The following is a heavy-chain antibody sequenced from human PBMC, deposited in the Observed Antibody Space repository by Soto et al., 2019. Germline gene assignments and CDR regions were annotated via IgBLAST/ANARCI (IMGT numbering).Heavy chain of an antibody. V-gene: IGHV3-30*18. CDR2: ISYDGSNK. CDR3: AKDYPDKKYYDFWSGYPDQDTYNWFDP. CDR1: GFTFSSYG. J-gene: IGHJ5*02. D-gene: IGHD3-3*01. Sequence: GGSLRLSCAASGFTFSSYGMHWVRQAPGKGLEWVAVISYDGSNKYYADSVKGRFTISRDNSKNTLYLQMNSLRAEDTAVYYCAKDYPDKKYYDFWSGYPDQDTYNWFDPWGQGTLVTVSS.